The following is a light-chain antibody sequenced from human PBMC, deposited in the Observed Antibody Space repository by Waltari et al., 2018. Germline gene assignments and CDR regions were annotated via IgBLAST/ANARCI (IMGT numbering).Light chain of an antibody. CDR1: QGISGF. J-gene: IGKJ5*01. CDR3: QQLNSFPIT. Sequence: DIQLTQSPSFLFASVGDRVTITCRASQGISGFLAWYQQKPGKAPNLLIYTASTLQSGVPSRFSGSGSETEFTLTISSLQPEDFATYYCQQLNSFPITFGQGTRLEIK. CDR2: TAS. V-gene: IGKV1-9*01.